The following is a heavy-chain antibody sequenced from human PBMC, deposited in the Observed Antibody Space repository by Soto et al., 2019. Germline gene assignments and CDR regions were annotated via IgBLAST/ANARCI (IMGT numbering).Heavy chain of an antibody. V-gene: IGHV3-74*01. CDR2: IDTDGSTT. CDR3: SRGGGFSGNYL. D-gene: IGHD1-26*01. CDR1: GFSFSDYW. J-gene: IGHJ4*02. Sequence: RRLSCVASGFSFSDYWMHWVRQAPGKGLVWVSCIDTDGSTTTYADSVKGRFTISRDNVKNTLYLQMDSLRAEDTALYYCSRGGGFSGNYLGGQGALVTVSS.